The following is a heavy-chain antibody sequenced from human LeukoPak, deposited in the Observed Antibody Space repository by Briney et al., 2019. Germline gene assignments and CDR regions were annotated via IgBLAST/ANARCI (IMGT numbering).Heavy chain of an antibody. J-gene: IGHJ6*02. D-gene: IGHD3-9*01. CDR3: TRLWDDILTGYYEYYGMDA. Sequence: GGSLKLSCAASGFTFSGSAMHWVRQASGKGLEWVGRIRSEAKSFATAYAASVRGRFTISRDDSKNTAYLHMNSLKTEDTAIYYCTRLWDDILTGYYEYYGMDAWGQGTTVTVSS. CDR1: GFTFSGSA. CDR2: IRSEAKSFAT. V-gene: IGHV3-73*01.